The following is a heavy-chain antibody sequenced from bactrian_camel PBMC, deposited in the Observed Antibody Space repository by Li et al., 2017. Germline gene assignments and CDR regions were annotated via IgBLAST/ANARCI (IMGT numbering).Heavy chain of an antibody. J-gene: IGHJ4*01. Sequence: QLVESGGGSVEAGGSLRLSCAATGDTYSRACMTWFRQGPGKQREGVAAIYTNDGSTYYADSVKGRFTISQDSAKNTVYLQMNSLKPDDSAMYYCAAARRFPVNWSDGSGWDDWGQGTQVTVS. D-gene: IGHD7*01. V-gene: IGHV3S25*01. CDR1: GDTYSRAC. CDR2: IYTNDGST. CDR3: AAARRFPVNWSDGSGWDD.